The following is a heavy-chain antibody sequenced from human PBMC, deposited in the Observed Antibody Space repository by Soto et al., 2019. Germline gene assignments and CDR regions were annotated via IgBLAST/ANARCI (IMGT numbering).Heavy chain of an antibody. CDR3: ATEKISRSGLWRLRYYFDD. D-gene: IGHD6-19*01. CDR2: INAGNGNT. CDR1: GYTFTNYA. J-gene: IGHJ4*02. V-gene: IGHV1-3*01. Sequence: ASVKVSCKASGYTFTNYATHWVRQAPGQRLEWMGWINAGNGNTKYSQKFQGRVTITRDTSAGTAYMELSSLRSEDTAVYYCATEKISRSGLWRLRYYFDDWGQGTLVTVSS.